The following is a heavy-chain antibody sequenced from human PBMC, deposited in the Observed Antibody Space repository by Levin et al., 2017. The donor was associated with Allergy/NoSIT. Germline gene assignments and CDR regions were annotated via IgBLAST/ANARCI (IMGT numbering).Heavy chain of an antibody. J-gene: IGHJ2*01. Sequence: PGESLKISCAASGFTFSSYAMSWVRQAPGKGLEWVSAISGSGGSTYYADSVKGRFTISRDNSKNTLYLQMNSLRAEDTAVYYCAKSGITGPLGWYFDRWGRGTLVTVSS. CDR3: AKSGITGPLGWYFDR. CDR1: GFTFSSYA. V-gene: IGHV3-23*01. CDR2: ISGSGGST. D-gene: IGHD1-20*01.